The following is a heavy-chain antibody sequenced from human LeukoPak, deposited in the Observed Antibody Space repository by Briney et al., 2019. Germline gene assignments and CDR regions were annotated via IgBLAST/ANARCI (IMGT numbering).Heavy chain of an antibody. J-gene: IGHJ6*03. CDR3: ARGLYWVTGSTGLNYMDV. Sequence: SDSLSLTCTVSGRSIINSPYYWGWVRGPPGRGLEWFGVINNSGSTNDNPSLKSRVTISVDTSKNQFSLKVSSVTAADTAVYYCARGLYWVTGSTGLNYMDVWGKGTTVTVSS. D-gene: IGHD1-7*01. V-gene: IGHV4-39*07. CDR1: GRSIINSPYY. CDR2: INNSGST.